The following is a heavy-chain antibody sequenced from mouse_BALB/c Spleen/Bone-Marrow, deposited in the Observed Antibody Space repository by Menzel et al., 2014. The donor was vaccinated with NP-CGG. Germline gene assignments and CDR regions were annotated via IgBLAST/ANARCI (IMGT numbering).Heavy chain of an antibody. CDR3: TRRGFDF. CDR2: IDPENGNI. V-gene: IGHV14-3*02. CDR1: GFNIKDTY. Sequence: EVQLVESGAELVKPGASVKLSCTASGFNIKDTYIHRVKRRPEQGLEWTGRIDPENGNIKYDPKFQVKATITADTSSNTAYLQLSSLASEDTAVYYCTRRGFDFWGQGTTLTVSS. J-gene: IGHJ2*01.